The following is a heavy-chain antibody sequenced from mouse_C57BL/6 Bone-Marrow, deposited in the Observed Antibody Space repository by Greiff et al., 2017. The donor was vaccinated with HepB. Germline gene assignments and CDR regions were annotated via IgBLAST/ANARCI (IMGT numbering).Heavy chain of an antibody. Sequence: QVHVKQPGAELVRPGSSVKLSCKASGYTFTSYWMHWVKQRPIQGLEWIGNIDPSDSETHYNQKFKDKATLTVDKSSSTAYMQLSSLTSEDSAVYYCARCGNLYAMDYWGQGTSVTVSS. J-gene: IGHJ4*01. D-gene: IGHD2-1*01. CDR3: ARCGNLYAMDY. CDR1: GYTFTSYW. CDR2: IDPSDSET. V-gene: IGHV1-52*01.